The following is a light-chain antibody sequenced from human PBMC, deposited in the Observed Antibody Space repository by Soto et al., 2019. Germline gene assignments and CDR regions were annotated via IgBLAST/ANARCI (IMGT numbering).Light chain of an antibody. J-gene: IGLJ3*02. CDR3: SSYTGTNTWV. CDR1: SSDVGRYKF. Sequence: LTQPASVSGSPGQSITISCTGTSSDVGRYKFVSWYQQHPDKAPKLLIYEVTDRPPGVSNRFSGSKSGNTASLTISGLQADDEADYYCSSYTGTNTWVFGGGTK. V-gene: IGLV2-14*01. CDR2: EVT.